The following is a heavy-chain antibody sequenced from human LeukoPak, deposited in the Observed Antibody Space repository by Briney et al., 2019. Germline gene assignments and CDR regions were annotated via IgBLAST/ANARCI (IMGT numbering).Heavy chain of an antibody. V-gene: IGHV4-59*01. Sequence: SETLSLTCTVSGSSISSYYWNWIRQPPGKGLEWIGYIYYSGTTNYNPSLKSRVTITIDTSKNQFSLMLSSVTAADTAVYYCARGGTYCSGGTCYSSDYWGQGTLVTVSS. D-gene: IGHD2-15*01. CDR3: ARGGTYCSGGTCYSSDY. J-gene: IGHJ4*02. CDR1: GSSISSYY. CDR2: IYYSGTT.